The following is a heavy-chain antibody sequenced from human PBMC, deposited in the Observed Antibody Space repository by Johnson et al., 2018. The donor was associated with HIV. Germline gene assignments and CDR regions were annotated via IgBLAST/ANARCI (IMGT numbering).Heavy chain of an antibody. J-gene: IGHJ3*02. V-gene: IGHV3-48*01. CDR3: ARVRNDAFDI. CDR2: TSSGSSII. CDR1: GVTFSRYS. Sequence: AAGGVTFSRYSMNWVRQAPGKGLEWISYTSSGSSIIHYADSVKGRFTISKDNDKNLLYLQMNSLRAEDTAVYYCARVRNDAFDIWGHGTMVTVSS.